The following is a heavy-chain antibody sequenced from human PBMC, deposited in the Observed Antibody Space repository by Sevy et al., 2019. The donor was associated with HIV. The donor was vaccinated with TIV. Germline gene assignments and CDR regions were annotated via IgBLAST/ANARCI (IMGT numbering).Heavy chain of an antibody. D-gene: IGHD7-27*01. CDR1: GGSISSYC. CDR2: IYTSGST. J-gene: IGHJ6*03. Sequence: SETLSLTCTVSGGSISSYCWSWIRQPAGKGLEWIGHIYTSGSTNYNPSLKSRVTMSVDTSKNQFSLKLSSVTAADTAVYYCAREPRNYYYMDVWGKGTTVTVSS. V-gene: IGHV4-4*07. CDR3: AREPRNYYYMDV.